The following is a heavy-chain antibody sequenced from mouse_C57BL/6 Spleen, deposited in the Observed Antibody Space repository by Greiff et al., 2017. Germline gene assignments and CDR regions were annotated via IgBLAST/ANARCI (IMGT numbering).Heavy chain of an antibody. D-gene: IGHD3-2*02. V-gene: IGHV8-8*01. Sequence: QVQLKESGPGILQPSQTLSLTCSFSGFSLRTFGMGVGWIRQPSGKGLEWLAHIWWEDDKYYNPALKSRLTISKDTSKNQVFLKIANVDTADTATDYCARMRSSSGYVEDYWGQGTSVTVSS. CDR3: ARMRSSSGYVEDY. J-gene: IGHJ4*01. CDR1: GFSLRTFGMG. CDR2: IWWEDDK.